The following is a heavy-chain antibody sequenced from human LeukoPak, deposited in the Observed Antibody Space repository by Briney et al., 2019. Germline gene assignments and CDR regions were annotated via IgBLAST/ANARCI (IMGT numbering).Heavy chain of an antibody. J-gene: IGHJ4*02. V-gene: IGHV1-2*06. Sequence: ASVKVSCKASGYTFTDYYMHWVRQAPGQGLEWMGRINPNSGGTNYAQKFQGRVTMTRDTSISTAYMEPSRLISDDTAVYYCARQIGGSFDYWGQGTLVTVSS. CDR1: GYTFTDYY. CDR3: ARQIGGSFDY. D-gene: IGHD1-26*01. CDR2: INPNSGGT.